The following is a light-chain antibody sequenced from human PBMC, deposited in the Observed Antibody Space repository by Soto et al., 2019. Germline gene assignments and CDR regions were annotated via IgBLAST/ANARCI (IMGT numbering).Light chain of an antibody. CDR1: SSNIKTQY. V-gene: IGLV1-51*01. Sequence: QSVLTQPPSVSAAPGQKVTISCSGNSSNIKTQYVSWYQQLPGTAPKLLIYDDNKRPSGIPDRFSGSKSGTSATLGISGLQTGEEADYYCGTWDSSLSDVVFGGGTKLTVL. CDR3: GTWDSSLSDVV. J-gene: IGLJ2*01. CDR2: DDN.